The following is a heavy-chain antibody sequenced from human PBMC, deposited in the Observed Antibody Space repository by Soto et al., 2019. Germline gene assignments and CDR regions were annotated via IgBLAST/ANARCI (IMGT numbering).Heavy chain of an antibody. CDR3: ARCSSTTSRSGMDV. J-gene: IGHJ6*02. V-gene: IGHV1-2*04. D-gene: IGHD2-2*01. CDR2: INPNSGGT. CDR1: GYTFTGYY. Sequence: ASVKVSCKASGYTFTGYYIHWVRQAPGQGLEWMGWINPNSGGTNYAQKFQGWVTMTRDTSISTAYMELSRLRSDDTAVYYCARCSSTTSRSGMDVWGQGTTVTVSS.